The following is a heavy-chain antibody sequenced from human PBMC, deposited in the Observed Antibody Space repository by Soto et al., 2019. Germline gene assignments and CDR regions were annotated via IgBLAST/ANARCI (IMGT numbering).Heavy chain of an antibody. V-gene: IGHV1-58*01. CDR1: GFTFTSSA. D-gene: IGHD3-16*02. Sequence: SVEVSFKASGFTFTSSAVQWVREARGQRLEWIGWIVVGSGNTNCAQNFQERVTITRDMSTSTAYMELSSLRSEDTAVYYCAAHYDYVWGSYRPFDPWGQGTLVTVSS. CDR2: IVVGSGNT. J-gene: IGHJ5*02. CDR3: AAHYDYVWGSYRPFDP.